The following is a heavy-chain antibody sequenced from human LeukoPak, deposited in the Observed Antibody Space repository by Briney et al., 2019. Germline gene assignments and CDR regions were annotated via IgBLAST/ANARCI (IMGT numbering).Heavy chain of an antibody. D-gene: IGHD5-18*01. J-gene: IGHJ3*02. CDR1: GFTFSSYS. Sequence: GGSLRLSCAASGFTFSSYSMNWVRQAPGKGLEWVSSISSSSSYIYYADSVKGRFTISRDNAKNSLYLQMNSLRAEDTAVYYCAKCRGYSYAFPDAFDIWGQGTVVTISS. V-gene: IGHV3-21*04. CDR3: AKCRGYSYAFPDAFDI. CDR2: ISSSSSYI.